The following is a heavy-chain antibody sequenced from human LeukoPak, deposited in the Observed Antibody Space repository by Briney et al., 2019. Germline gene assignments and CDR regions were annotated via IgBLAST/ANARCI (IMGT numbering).Heavy chain of an antibody. V-gene: IGHV1-2*02. J-gene: IGHJ5*02. CDR1: GYTFTGYC. D-gene: IGHD6-13*01. Sequence: ASVKVSCKASGYTFTGYCMHWVRQAPGQGLEWMGWINPNSGGTNYAQKFQGRVTMTRDTSISTAYMELSRLRSDDTAVYYCARGRYSSSWLDPWGQGTLVTVSS. CDR2: INPNSGGT. CDR3: ARGRYSSSWLDP.